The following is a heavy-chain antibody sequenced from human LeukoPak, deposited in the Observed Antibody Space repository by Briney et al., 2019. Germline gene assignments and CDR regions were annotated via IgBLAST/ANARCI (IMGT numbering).Heavy chain of an antibody. CDR1: GFTFSSYS. CDR2: ISSSSSYI. Sequence: GGSLRLSCAASGFTFSSYSMNWVRQAPGKGLEWVSSISSSSSYIYYADSVKGRFTISRDNAKNSLYLQMNSLRAEDTAVYYCARDINVDGFYYFDYWGQGTLATVSS. J-gene: IGHJ4*02. D-gene: IGHD3-3*01. CDR3: ARDINVDGFYYFDY. V-gene: IGHV3-21*01.